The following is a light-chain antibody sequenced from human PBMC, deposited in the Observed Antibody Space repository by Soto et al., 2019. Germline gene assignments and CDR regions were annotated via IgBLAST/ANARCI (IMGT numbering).Light chain of an antibody. V-gene: IGKV3-20*01. CDR1: QSVNNYY. CDR2: GTA. CDR3: QHYGRSPPWT. Sequence: EIVLTQSPGTLYLSPGERATLSCRASQSVNNYYLAWFQHKPGQAPRLLIYGTATRPPGIPDRFSGSGSGTEFSLTISRLEPEDFAVYYCQHYGRSPPWTFGQGTQVVIK. J-gene: IGKJ1*01.